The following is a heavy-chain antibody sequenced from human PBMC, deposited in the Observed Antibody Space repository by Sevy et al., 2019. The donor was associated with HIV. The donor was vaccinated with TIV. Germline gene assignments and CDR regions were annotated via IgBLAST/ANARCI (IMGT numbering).Heavy chain of an antibody. CDR3: ARGYSSGWPPNWFDP. D-gene: IGHD6-19*01. CDR2: TYYSSKWYN. V-gene: IGHV6-1*01. CDR1: GDSVSSNSAA. J-gene: IGHJ5*02. Sequence: KQSQTLSLTCAISGDSVSSNSAAWNWIRQSPSSGLEWLGRTYYSSKWYNDYAVSVKSRITINPDTSKNQFSLQLNAVTPEDTARYYCARGYSSGWPPNWFDPWGQGTLVTVSS.